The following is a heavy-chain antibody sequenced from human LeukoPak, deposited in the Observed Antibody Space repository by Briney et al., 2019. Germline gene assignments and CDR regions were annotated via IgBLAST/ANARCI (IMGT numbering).Heavy chain of an antibody. D-gene: IGHD1-26*01. CDR1: GFTFSSDR. CDR2: INSDGTGT. Sequence: PGGSLRLSCTASGFTFSSDRMHWVRQVPGKGLVWVSRINSDGTGTMYADAVEGRFIISRDNAKNMLFLQMNGLRAEDTAVYYCVRGGFSGDWGQGTLVTVSS. J-gene: IGHJ4*02. V-gene: IGHV3-74*03. CDR3: VRGGFSGD.